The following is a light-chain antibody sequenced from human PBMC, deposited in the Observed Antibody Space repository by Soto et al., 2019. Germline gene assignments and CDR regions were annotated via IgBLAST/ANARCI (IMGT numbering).Light chain of an antibody. CDR2: GAS. J-gene: IGKJ2*01. CDR1: QSVNNY. V-gene: IGKV3-20*01. CDR3: QQYDTSPYT. Sequence: EIVLTQSPATLSLSPGERATLSCRASQSVNNYLAWYQQTPGQAPRLLIYGASNRAIGIPDRFSGSGSGTDFTLTIIRLEPEDFAVYYCQQYDTSPYTFGQGTKLEIK.